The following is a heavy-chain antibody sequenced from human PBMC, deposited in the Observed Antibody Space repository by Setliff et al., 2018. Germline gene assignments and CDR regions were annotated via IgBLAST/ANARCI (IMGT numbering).Heavy chain of an antibody. CDR1: GGSISSSRYY. CDR2: MYSGGNT. CDR3: GRSEAYNWFDP. J-gene: IGHJ5*02. Sequence: PSETLSLTCTVSGGSISSSRYYWGWIRQPPGKGLEWIGSMYSGGNTYYNPSLKSRATISIDTSKNQFSLKLNSVTAADTAVYYCGRSEAYNWFDPWGQGTLVTVSS. V-gene: IGHV4-39*07.